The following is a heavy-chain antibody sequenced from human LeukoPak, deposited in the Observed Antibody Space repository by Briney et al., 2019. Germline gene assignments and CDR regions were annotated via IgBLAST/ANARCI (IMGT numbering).Heavy chain of an antibody. CDR2: ISGSGGST. Sequence: GGSLRLSCAASGFTFSSYGMSWVRQAPGKGLEWVSAISGSGGSTYYADSVKGRFTISRDNSKNTLYLQMNSLRAEDTAVYYCCTMIVRNAFDIWGQGTMVTVSS. CDR3: CTMIVRNAFDI. V-gene: IGHV3-23*01. CDR1: GFTFSSYG. D-gene: IGHD3-22*01. J-gene: IGHJ3*02.